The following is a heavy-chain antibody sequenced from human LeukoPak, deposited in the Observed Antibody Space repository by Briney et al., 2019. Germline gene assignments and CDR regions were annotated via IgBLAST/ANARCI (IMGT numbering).Heavy chain of an antibody. CDR1: GFTFSNAW. Sequence: GGSLRLSCAASGFTFSNAWMSWVRQAPGKGLEWVGRIKSKTDGGTTDYAAPVKGRFTISRDDSKNTLYLQMNSLKTEDTAVYYCTTARSSSWYADAFDIWGQGTMVTVSS. V-gene: IGHV3-15*01. J-gene: IGHJ3*02. D-gene: IGHD6-13*01. CDR3: TTARSSSWYADAFDI. CDR2: IKSKTDGGTT.